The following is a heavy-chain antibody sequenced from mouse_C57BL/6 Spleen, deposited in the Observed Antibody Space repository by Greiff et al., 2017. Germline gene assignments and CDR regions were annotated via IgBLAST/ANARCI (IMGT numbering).Heavy chain of an antibody. CDR2: ISSSGSYT. V-gene: IGHV5-6*01. Sequence: EVKLVESGGDLVKPGGSLKLSCAASGFTFSSYGMSWVRQTPDKRLEWVATISSSGSYTYYPDSVKGRFTISRDNAKNTLYLQRSSLKSEDTAMYYCARLDYGSSYAMDYWGQGTSVTVSS. CDR1: GFTFSSYG. CDR3: ARLDYGSSYAMDY. D-gene: IGHD1-1*01. J-gene: IGHJ4*01.